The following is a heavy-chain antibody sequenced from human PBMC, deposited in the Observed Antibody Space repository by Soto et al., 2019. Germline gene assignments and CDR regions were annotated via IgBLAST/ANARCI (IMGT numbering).Heavy chain of an antibody. D-gene: IGHD5-12*01. J-gene: IGHJ4*02. CDR1: GGSFSGYY. Sequence: SETLSLTCAVYGGSFSGYYWSWIRQPPGKGLEWVGEINHSGSTNYNPSLKSRVTISVDTSKNQFSLKLSSVTAADTAVYYCARGKGRGYSGYAPQPPDYWGQGTLVTVS. V-gene: IGHV4-34*01. CDR3: ARGKGRGYSGYAPQPPDY. CDR2: INHSGST.